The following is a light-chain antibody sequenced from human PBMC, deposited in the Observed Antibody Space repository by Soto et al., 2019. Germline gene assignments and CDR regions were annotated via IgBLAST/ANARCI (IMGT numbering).Light chain of an antibody. CDR2: GNS. CDR3: QSYDSSLSGSV. Sequence: QSVLTQPPSVSGAPGKRVTISCNGSNSTIGTNYDVHWYQQHPGTAPKFLIYGNSNRPSGVPDRFSGSKSGTSASLSITGLQSEDDADYYYQSYDSSLSGSVFGTGAKLTVL. CDR1: NSTIGTNYD. J-gene: IGLJ1*01. V-gene: IGLV1-40*01.